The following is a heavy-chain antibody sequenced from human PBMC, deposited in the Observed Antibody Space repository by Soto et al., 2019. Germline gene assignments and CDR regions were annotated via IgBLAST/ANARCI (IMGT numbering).Heavy chain of an antibody. Sequence: GGSLRLSCAASGFTFSSYAMHWVRQAPGKGLEYVSAISSNGGSTYYANSVKGRFTISRDNSKNTLYLQMGSLTAEDMAVYYCARDPWDYCYGSGSYSDYWGQATLVTVSS. J-gene: IGHJ4*02. D-gene: IGHD3-10*01. CDR1: GFTFSSYA. V-gene: IGHV3-64*01. CDR2: ISSNGGST. CDR3: ARDPWDYCYGSGSYSDY.